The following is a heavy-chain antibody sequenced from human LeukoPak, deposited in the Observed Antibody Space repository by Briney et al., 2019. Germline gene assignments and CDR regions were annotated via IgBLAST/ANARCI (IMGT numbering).Heavy chain of an antibody. CDR3: ASSIQLWSHFDY. D-gene: IGHD5-18*01. Sequence: ASVKVSCKASGYTFIGYYMHWVRQAPGQGLEWVGRINPNSGGTNYAQKFQGRVTMTRDTSISTAYMELSRLRSEDTAVYYCASSIQLWSHFDYWGQGTLVTVSS. V-gene: IGHV1-2*06. J-gene: IGHJ4*02. CDR2: INPNSGGT. CDR1: GYTFIGYY.